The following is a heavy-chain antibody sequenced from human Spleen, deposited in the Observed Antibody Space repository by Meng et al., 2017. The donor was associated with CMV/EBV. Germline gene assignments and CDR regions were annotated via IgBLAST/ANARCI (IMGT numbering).Heavy chain of an antibody. V-gene: IGHV1-46*01. CDR3: ARQDILGLDV. J-gene: IGHJ6*02. Sequence: ASVKVSCKASGHTFTSHYIHWVRQAPGQGLEWVGIINPSVNTTSYAQKFQGRVTMTRDTSISTAYMEVSGLRFDDTAVYYCARQDILGLDVWGQGTTVTVSS. CDR2: INPSVNTT. CDR1: GHTFTSHY. D-gene: IGHD2-15*01.